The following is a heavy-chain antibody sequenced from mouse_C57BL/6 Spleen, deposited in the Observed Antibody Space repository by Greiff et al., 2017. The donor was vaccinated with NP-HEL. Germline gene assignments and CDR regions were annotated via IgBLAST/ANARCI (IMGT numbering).Heavy chain of an antibody. CDR1: GFTFSDYY. V-gene: IGHV5-16*01. D-gene: IGHD1-1*01. CDR3: ARDGDYGSSYFDD. CDR2: INYDGSST. J-gene: IGHJ2*01. Sequence: EVKVVESEGGLVQPGSSMKLSCTASGFTFSDYYMAWVRQVPEKGLEWVANINYDGSSTYYLDSLKSRFIFSRDNAKNILYLQMSSLKSEDTATYYCARDGDYGSSYFDDWGQGTTLTVSS.